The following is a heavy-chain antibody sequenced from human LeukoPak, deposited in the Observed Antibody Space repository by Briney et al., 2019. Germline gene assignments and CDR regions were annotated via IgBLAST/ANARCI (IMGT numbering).Heavy chain of an antibody. V-gene: IGHV3-30-3*01. D-gene: IGHD2-2*01. CDR2: ISYDESNK. J-gene: IGHJ4*02. CDR1: GFTFSSYA. CDR3: ARPPIYCSSTSCFQADY. Sequence: GRSLRLSCAASGFTFSSYAMHWVRQAPGKGLEWVAVISYDESNKYYTDSVKGRFTISRDNSKNTLYLQMNSLRTEDTAVYFRARPPIYCSSTSCFQADYWGQGTLVTVSS.